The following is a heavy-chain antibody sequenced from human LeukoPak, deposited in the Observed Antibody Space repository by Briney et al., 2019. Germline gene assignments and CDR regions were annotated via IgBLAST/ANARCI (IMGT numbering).Heavy chain of an antibody. J-gene: IGHJ4*02. CDR2: IDEHGTTI. Sequence: GGSLRLSCAASGFTFSRYWMHWVRQAPGEGLVWVSRIDEHGTTIDYADSVRDRFTISRDNAKNTLYLHMNSLRAEDTAMYYCARDVGGAGSHWGQGSLVTASS. CDR3: ARDVGGAGSH. D-gene: IGHD3-10*01. V-gene: IGHV3-74*01. CDR1: GFTFSRYW.